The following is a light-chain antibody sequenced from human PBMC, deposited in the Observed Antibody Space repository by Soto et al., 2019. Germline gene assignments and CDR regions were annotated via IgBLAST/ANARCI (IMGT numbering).Light chain of an antibody. CDR2: DAS. CDR3: QQRSNWPPALT. CDR1: QSVSSY. J-gene: IGKJ4*01. Sequence: EIVLTQSPATLSLSPGERATLSCRASQSVSSYLAWYQQKPGQAPRLLIYDASNRATGIPARFSGSGSGTDFTLTISSLAPEDFAVYDCQQRSNWPPALTFGGGTKVEIK. V-gene: IGKV3-11*01.